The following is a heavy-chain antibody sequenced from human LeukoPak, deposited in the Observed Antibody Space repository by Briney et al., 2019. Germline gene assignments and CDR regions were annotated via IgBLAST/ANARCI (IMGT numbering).Heavy chain of an antibody. Sequence: SETLSLTCTVSGTSISGYYWSWIRQPSGKGLEWIGYIYYTGSTNYNPSLKSRVTISADTSKNHFSLKLSSVTAADTAVYFCARMYDSVGYYYPFDYWGQGTLVTVSS. J-gene: IGHJ4*02. D-gene: IGHD3-22*01. CDR1: GTSISGYY. CDR3: ARMYDSVGYYYPFDY. CDR2: IYYTGST. V-gene: IGHV4-59*08.